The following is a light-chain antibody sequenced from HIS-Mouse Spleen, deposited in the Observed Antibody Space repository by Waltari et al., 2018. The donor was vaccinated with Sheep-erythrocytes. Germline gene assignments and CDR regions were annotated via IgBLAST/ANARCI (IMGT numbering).Light chain of an antibody. CDR3: CSYAGSYNHV. V-gene: IGLV2-11*01. Sequence: QSALTQPRSVSGSPGQAVTISCTETSSDVGGYNYVSWYHQPPGKAPKLMIYDVSKRPSGVPDRFSGSKSGNTASLTISGLQAEDEADYYCCSYAGSYNHVFATGTKVTVL. J-gene: IGLJ1*01. CDR2: DVS. CDR1: SSDVGGYNY.